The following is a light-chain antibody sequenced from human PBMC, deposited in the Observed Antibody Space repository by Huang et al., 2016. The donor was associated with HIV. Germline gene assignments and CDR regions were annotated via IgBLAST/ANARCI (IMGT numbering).Light chain of an antibody. V-gene: IGKV3-15*01. CDR1: QRVSRN. CDR3: QHYNNWPYT. J-gene: IGKJ2*01. Sequence: EIVMTQSPATLSVSPGGRATLRCGASQRVSRNLAWLQQKPGQAPRLLIYGASTRNTGVPASCSGSGSGTEFTLTISSLQSADFAVYYCQHYNNWPYTFGQGTKLEIK. CDR2: GAS.